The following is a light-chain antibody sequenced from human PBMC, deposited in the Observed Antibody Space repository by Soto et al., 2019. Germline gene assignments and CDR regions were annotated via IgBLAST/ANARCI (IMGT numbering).Light chain of an antibody. CDR3: HQSYSSPPVS. J-gene: IGKJ1*01. CDR2: AAS. Sequence: DLPMTQSPSSLSASVGDRVTITCRASQSIVTYLNWYLQQPGKAPKLLIYAASNLQSGVPSRFSGSGSGRYFNITISNRQPDDLATYFVHQSYSSPPVSCGQGTMVEFK. CDR1: QSIVTY. V-gene: IGKV1-39*01.